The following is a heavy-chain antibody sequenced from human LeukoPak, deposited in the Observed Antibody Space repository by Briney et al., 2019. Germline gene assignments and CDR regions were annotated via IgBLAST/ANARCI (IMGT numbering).Heavy chain of an antibody. CDR2: ISSSSSTT. CDR1: GFTFISYS. Sequence: PWWSLRLSCAASGFTFISYSMNWVRQAPGKGLEWVSYISSSSSTTYYADSVKGRFTISRDNAKNSLYLQMNSLRAEDTAVYYCARAIGELLSYFDYWGQGTLVTVSS. J-gene: IGHJ4*02. CDR3: ARAIGELLSYFDY. D-gene: IGHD3-10*01. V-gene: IGHV3-48*01.